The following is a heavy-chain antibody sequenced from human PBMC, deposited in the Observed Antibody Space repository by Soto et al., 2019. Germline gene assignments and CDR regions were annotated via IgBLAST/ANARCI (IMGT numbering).Heavy chain of an antibody. D-gene: IGHD2-2*02. CDR2: ISSSGSTI. Sequence: PGGSLRLSCAASGFTFSSYEMNWVRQAPGKGLEWVSYISSSGSTIHYADSVKGRFTISRDNAKNSLYLQMNSLRAEDTAVYYCARSPRAAILYYYGMDVWGQGTTVTVSS. V-gene: IGHV3-48*03. CDR3: ARSPRAAILYYYGMDV. J-gene: IGHJ6*02. CDR1: GFTFSSYE.